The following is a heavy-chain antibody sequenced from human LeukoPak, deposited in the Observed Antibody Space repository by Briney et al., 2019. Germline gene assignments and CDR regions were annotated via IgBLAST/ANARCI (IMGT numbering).Heavy chain of an antibody. CDR3: VHRRYYYDSSGYYQDYYFDY. CDR1: GFSLNTHGVG. V-gene: IGHV2-5*02. Sequence: SAPTLVKPTQTLTLTCTFSGFSLNTHGVGVGWIRQPPGKALEWLALIYWDDDKRYSPSLKSRLTINKDTSKNQVVLTMTNMDXXXXXXXXCVHRRYYYDSSGYYQDYYFDYWGQGTLVTVS. J-gene: IGHJ4*02. CDR2: IYWDDDK. D-gene: IGHD3-22*01.